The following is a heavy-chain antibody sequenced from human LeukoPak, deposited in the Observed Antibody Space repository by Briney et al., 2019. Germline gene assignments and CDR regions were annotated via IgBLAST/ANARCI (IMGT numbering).Heavy chain of an antibody. CDR1: GGSISSGDYY. CDR3: YRDQKYYYDSSGNY. Sequence: PSETLSLTCTVSGGSISSGDYYWRWIRQPPGKGLEWIGYIYYSGSTYYNPSLKSRVTISVDTSKNQFSLKLSSVTAADTAVSYYYRDQKYYYDSSGNYWGQGTMVTVSS. J-gene: IGHJ3*01. V-gene: IGHV4-30-4*01. CDR2: IYYSGST. D-gene: IGHD3-22*01.